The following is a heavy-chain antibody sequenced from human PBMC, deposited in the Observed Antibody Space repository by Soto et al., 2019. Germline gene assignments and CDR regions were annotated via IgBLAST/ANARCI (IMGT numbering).Heavy chain of an antibody. CDR2: IYPGDSDT. CDR3: ARHLTIFGLDTDAFDI. D-gene: IGHD3-3*01. Sequence: PGESLKISCKGSGYSFTSYWIGWVRQMPGKGLEWMGIIYPGDSDTRYSPSFQGQVTISADKSISTAYLQWSSLKASDTAMYYCARHLTIFGLDTDAFDIWGQGTVVTVSS. V-gene: IGHV5-51*01. J-gene: IGHJ3*02. CDR1: GYSFTSYW.